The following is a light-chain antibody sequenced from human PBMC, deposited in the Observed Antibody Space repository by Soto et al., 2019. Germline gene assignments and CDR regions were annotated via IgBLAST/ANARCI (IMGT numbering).Light chain of an antibody. CDR2: EGS. V-gene: IGLV2-23*01. J-gene: IGLJ2*01. Sequence: QSALTQPASVSGSPGQSITISCTGTSSDVGSYNLVSWYQQHPGKAPKLMIYEGSTRPSGVSNRFSGSKSGNTASLTISGLQAEDEADYYCCSYAGSSTSVVFGGGTKL. CDR1: SSDVGSYNL. CDR3: CSYAGSSTSVV.